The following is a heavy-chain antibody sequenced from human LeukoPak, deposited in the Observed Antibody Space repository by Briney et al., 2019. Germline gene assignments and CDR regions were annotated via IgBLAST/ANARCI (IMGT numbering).Heavy chain of an antibody. Sequence: ASVKVSCKASGYTFTGYYLHWVRQAPGQGLEWMGCINPNSGGTKYAQKFQGRVTMTRDTSISTAYMELTGLGSDDTAVYYCARGGYYDSSGFDNWGQGTLVTVSS. CDR3: ARGGYYDSSGFDN. D-gene: IGHD3-22*01. J-gene: IGHJ4*02. CDR2: INPNSGGT. V-gene: IGHV1-2*02. CDR1: GYTFTGYY.